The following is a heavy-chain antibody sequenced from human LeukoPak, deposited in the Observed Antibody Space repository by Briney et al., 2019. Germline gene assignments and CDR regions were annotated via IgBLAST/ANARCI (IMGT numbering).Heavy chain of an antibody. V-gene: IGHV1-46*01. Sequence: ASVNVSCKASGYTFTSYYMHWVRQAPGQGLEWMGIINPSGGSTSYAQKFQGRVTMTRDTSTSTVYMELSSLRSEDTAVYYCARELTDYDFWSGYGGNWFDPWGQGTLVTVSS. CDR3: ARELTDYDFWSGYGGNWFDP. D-gene: IGHD3-3*01. J-gene: IGHJ5*02. CDR2: INPSGGST. CDR1: GYTFTSYY.